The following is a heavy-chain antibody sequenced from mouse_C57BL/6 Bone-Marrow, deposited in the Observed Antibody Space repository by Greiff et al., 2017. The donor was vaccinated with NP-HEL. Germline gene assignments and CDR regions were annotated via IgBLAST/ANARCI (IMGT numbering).Heavy chain of an antibody. CDR2: IYPGDGDT. J-gene: IGHJ3*01. V-gene: IGHV1-82*01. CDR3: ASRETAHPPFAY. CDR1: GYAFSSSW. Sequence: QVQLQQSGPELVKPGASVKISCKASGYAFSSSWMNWVKQRPGKGLEWIGRIYPGDGDTNYNGKFKGKATLTADKSSSTAYMQLSSLTSEDSAVYFCASRETAHPPFAYWGQGTLVTVSA. D-gene: IGHD3-2*02.